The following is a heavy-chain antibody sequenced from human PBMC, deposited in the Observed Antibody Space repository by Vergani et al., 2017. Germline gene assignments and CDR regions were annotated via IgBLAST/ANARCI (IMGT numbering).Heavy chain of an antibody. CDR3: ARSYYYDSSGYYSYYMDV. J-gene: IGHJ6*03. V-gene: IGHV1-69*01. Sequence: QVQLVQSGAEVKKPGSSVKVSCKASGGTFSSYAISWVRQAPGQGLEWMGGIIPIFGTANYAQKFQGRVTMTADESTSTAYMELSSLRSEDTAVYYCARSYYYDSSGYYSYYMDVWGKGTTVTVSS. CDR2: IIPIFGTA. D-gene: IGHD3-22*01. CDR1: GGTFSSYA.